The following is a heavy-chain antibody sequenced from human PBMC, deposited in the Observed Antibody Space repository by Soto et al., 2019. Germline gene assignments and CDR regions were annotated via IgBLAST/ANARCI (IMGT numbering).Heavy chain of an antibody. CDR3: ASSYGSGYRAFDY. Sequence: QVQLVQSGAEVKRPGSSVKVSCKASGDTFNFYSINWVRQAPGLGLEWMGRVNPIVSMSNNAQKFQGRVTMTADTSTSTAYMEQSSLRSEDTAIYYCASSYGSGYRAFDYGGQGALVTVSS. CDR1: GDTFNFYS. CDR2: VNPIVSMS. J-gene: IGHJ4*02. V-gene: IGHV1-69*02. D-gene: IGHD3-10*01.